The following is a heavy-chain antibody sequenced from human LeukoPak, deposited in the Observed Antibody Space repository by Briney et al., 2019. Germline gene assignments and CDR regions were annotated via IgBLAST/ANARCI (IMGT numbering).Heavy chain of an antibody. CDR2: ISSSGSTI. Sequence: PGGSLRLSCAASGFTFSSYEMNWVRQAPGKGLEWVSYISSSGSTIYYADSVKGRFTISGDNAKNSLYLQMNSLRAEDTAVYYCAREFEDTAMVTWGQGTLVTVSS. CDR3: AREFEDTAMVT. D-gene: IGHD5-18*01. V-gene: IGHV3-48*03. CDR1: GFTFSSYE. J-gene: IGHJ4*02.